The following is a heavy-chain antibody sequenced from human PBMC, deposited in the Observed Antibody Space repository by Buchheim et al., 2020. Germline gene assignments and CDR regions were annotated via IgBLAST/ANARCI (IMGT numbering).Heavy chain of an antibody. J-gene: IGHJ3*02. V-gene: IGHV3-30*18. CDR2: ISYDGSNK. D-gene: IGHD3-22*01. Sequence: QVQLVESGGGVVQPGRSLRLSCAASGFTFSSYGMHWVRQAPGKGLEWVAVISYDGSNKYYADSVKGRFTISRDNSKTTLYLQMNSLRAEDTAVYYCAKSGYDGNAFDIWGQGT. CDR3: AKSGYDGNAFDI. CDR1: GFTFSSYG.